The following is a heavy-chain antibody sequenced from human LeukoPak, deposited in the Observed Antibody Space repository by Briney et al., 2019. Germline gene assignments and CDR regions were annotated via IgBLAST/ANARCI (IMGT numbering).Heavy chain of an antibody. CDR1: GFTFSSYA. Sequence: GGSLRLSCAASGFTFSSYAMSWVRQAPGKGLEWVSAISGSGGSTYYADSAKGRFTTSRDNSKNTLYLQMNSLRAEDTAVYYWAKIESNIVVVVAAGGDNRFDPWGQGTLVTVSS. J-gene: IGHJ5*02. V-gene: IGHV3-23*01. D-gene: IGHD2-15*01. CDR2: ISGSGGST. CDR3: AKIESNIVVVVAAGGDNRFDP.